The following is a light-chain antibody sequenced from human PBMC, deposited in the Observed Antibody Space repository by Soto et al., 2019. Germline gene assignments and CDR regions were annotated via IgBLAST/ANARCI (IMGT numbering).Light chain of an antibody. CDR2: DNN. CDR3: GRWDSSLSGV. J-gene: IGLJ2*01. V-gene: IGLV1-51*01. CDR1: SSNIGNNY. Sequence: QSVLTQPPSVSAAPGQRVTISCSGSSSNIGNNYVSWYQQLPGTAPKLLIYDNNKRPSGIPDRFSGSKSGTSATLGITGLQTGDEADYYCGRWDSSLSGVFGGGTKLTVL.